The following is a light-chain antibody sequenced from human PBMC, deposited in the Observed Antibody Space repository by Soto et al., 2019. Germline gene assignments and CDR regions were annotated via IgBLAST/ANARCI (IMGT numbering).Light chain of an antibody. Sequence: DVVMTQSPLSLPVTLGQPASISCRSSQSLVYSDGNTYLNWFLQRPGQSPRRLIYKVSNRDSGVXDXXSGSGSGTDFTLKISWVEAEDVCVYYCMQAAHWPYTFGQGTRLEIK. CDR3: MQAAHWPYT. CDR2: KVS. J-gene: IGKJ2*01. CDR1: QSLVYSDGNTY. V-gene: IGKV2-30*01.